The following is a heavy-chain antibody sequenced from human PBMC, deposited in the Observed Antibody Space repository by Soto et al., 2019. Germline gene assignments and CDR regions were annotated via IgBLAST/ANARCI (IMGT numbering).Heavy chain of an antibody. Sequence: GGSLRLSCVASGFAFSSYSRNWIRQAPGKGLEWVSYITGGTTATTFYADSVKGRFAISRDNAKNSLYLQMDSLRDEDTAVYYCARDRARNFDYWGQGTLVTVSS. V-gene: IGHV3-48*02. CDR3: ARDRARNFDY. J-gene: IGHJ4*02. CDR1: GFAFSSYS. CDR2: ITGGTTATT.